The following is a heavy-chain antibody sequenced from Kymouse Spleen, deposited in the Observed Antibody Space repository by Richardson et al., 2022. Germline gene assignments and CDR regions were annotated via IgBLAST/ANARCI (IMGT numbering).Heavy chain of an antibody. Sequence: EVQLVESGGGLVQPGRSLRLSCAASGFTFDDYAMHWVRQAPGKGLEWVSGISWNSGSIGYADSVKGRFTISRDNAKNSLYLQMNSLRAEDTALYYCAKDMGIAVAGPSGSYSYYYYYGMDVWGQGTTVTVSS. CDR2: ISWNSGSI. V-gene: IGHV3-9*01. D-gene: IGHD6-19*01. J-gene: IGHJ6*02. CDR1: GFTFDDYA. CDR3: AKDMGIAVAGPSGSYSYYYYYGMDV.